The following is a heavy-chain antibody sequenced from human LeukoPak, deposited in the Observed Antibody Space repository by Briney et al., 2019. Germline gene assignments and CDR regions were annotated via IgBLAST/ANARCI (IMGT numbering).Heavy chain of an antibody. V-gene: IGHV1-2*02. Sequence: GASVKLSCKASGYTFTGNYIHWVRHAPGQGLEWMGWINPNSGGTNYAQKFQGRVTMTRDTSIATAYMELSRLRSDDTAVYYCARDQGEMATIPDYWGQGTLVTVSS. D-gene: IGHD5-24*01. J-gene: IGHJ4*02. CDR1: GYTFTGNY. CDR3: ARDQGEMATIPDY. CDR2: INPNSGGT.